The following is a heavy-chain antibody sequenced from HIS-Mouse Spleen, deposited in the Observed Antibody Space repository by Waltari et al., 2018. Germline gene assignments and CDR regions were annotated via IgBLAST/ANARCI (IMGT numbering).Heavy chain of an antibody. CDR2: INHGGST. D-gene: IGHD3-16*01. V-gene: IGHV4-34*01. Sequence: QVQLQQWGAGLLKPSETLSLTCAVYGGSFSGYYWSWIRQPPGKGLEWIGEINHGGSTNSNPALKSRVTISVDTSKNQFSLKLSSVTAADTAVYYCARGLNDYVWGSYHYYFDYWGQGTLVTVSS. CDR3: ARGLNDYVWGSYHYYFDY. J-gene: IGHJ4*02. CDR1: GGSFSGYY.